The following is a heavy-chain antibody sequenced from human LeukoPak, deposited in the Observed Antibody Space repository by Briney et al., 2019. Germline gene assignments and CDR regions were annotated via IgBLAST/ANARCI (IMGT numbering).Heavy chain of an antibody. J-gene: IGHJ4*02. V-gene: IGHV3-7*01. Sequence: GGSLRLSCAASGFTFNGYWMSWVRQTPEKGLEWVANIKQDGYEKYYVDSVKGRFTISRDNAKNSLYLQMNSLRADDTAIYYCARDKIVGPTTLDYWGQGTLVTVSS. D-gene: IGHD1-26*01. CDR1: GFTFNGYW. CDR2: IKQDGYEK. CDR3: ARDKIVGPTTLDY.